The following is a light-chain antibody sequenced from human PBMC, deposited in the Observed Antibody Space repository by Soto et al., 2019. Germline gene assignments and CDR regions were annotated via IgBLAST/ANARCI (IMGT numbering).Light chain of an antibody. V-gene: IGLV1-44*01. CDR2: TTN. J-gene: IGLJ1*01. Sequence: QSVLTQPHSASGTPGQRVTISCSGSSSNIGTSSVHWFQQLPGTAPKLLISTTNQRPSGVPERFSGSKSGTSASLALSGRQSEGEAVYYWGAGDNCLIGPVFGPGPKVPV. CDR1: SSNIGTSS. CDR3: GAGDNCLIGPV.